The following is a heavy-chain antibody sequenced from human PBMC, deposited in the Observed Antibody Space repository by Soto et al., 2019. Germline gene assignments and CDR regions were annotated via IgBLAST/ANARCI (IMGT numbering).Heavy chain of an antibody. Sequence: SKTLSLTCNVSGGSISSSRSYWAWFRQPPGKELEWIANIFYAGNTYYNPSLKSRVTVSVDTSKNQFSLKLDSVTAADTAVYYCARQAAAPGIDLWFDPWGQGTLVTVSS. J-gene: IGHJ5*02. D-gene: IGHD6-13*01. CDR2: IFYAGNT. CDR3: ARQAAAPGIDLWFDP. V-gene: IGHV4-39*01. CDR1: GGSISSSRSY.